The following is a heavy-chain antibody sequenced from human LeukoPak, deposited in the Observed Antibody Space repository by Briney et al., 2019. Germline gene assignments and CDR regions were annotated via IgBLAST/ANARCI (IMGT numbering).Heavy chain of an antibody. CDR1: GVSINDYY. Sequence: PSETLSLTCGVFGVSINDYYWSWIRQSPGKGLEWIGEISHTEGTRYNPSLESRVTMSVGTSENQLSLKLIFVTDADTAVYYCARIRCGHSGSVCYNHWGLGTLVTVSS. CDR2: ISHTEGT. J-gene: IGHJ4*02. CDR3: ARIRCGHSGSVCYNH. V-gene: IGHV4-34*01. D-gene: IGHD3-9*01.